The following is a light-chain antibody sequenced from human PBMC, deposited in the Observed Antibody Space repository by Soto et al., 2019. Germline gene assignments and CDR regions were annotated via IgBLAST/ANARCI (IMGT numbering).Light chain of an antibody. J-gene: IGLJ2*01. CDR2: TNN. CDR1: SSNIGINT. CDR3: ATWADSLNGVV. Sequence: QSVLTQPPSASGTPGQRVTISCSGSSSNIGINTVNWYQQLPGTAPKLLIYTNNQRPSGVPDRFSGSKSGTSASLTISGLQSEDEADYYCATWADSLNGVVFGGGTQLTVL. V-gene: IGLV1-44*01.